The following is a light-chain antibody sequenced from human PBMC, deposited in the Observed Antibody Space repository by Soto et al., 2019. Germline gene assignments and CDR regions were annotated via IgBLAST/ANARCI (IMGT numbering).Light chain of an antibody. V-gene: IGLV2-14*01. CDR1: SSDVGGYNF. J-gene: IGLJ1*01. CDR3: SSYTSISTYF. Sequence: ALTQPASVSGSPGQSITISCTGTSSDVGGYNFVSWYQQHPDKAPKLMIYDVTNRPSGVSNHFSGSKSGNTASLTISGLQAKDEADYYCSSYTSISTYFFGTGTKVPAL. CDR2: DVT.